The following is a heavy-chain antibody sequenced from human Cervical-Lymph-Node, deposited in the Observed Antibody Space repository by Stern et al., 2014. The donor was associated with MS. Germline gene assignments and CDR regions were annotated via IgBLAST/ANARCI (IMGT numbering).Heavy chain of an antibody. CDR3: AKGMYYNTPPFDY. CDR2: ISWNSGNI. CDR1: GFTFDDYA. Sequence: EVQLVESGGGLVQPGRSLRLSCAASGFTFDDYAMHWVRQAPGKGLEWVSGISWNSGNIGYADSVKGRFTISRDHAKKSPYMQMNSLRAEDTALYYCAKGMYYNTPPFDYWGKGSLVTGS. D-gene: IGHD2-8*01. J-gene: IGHJ4*02. V-gene: IGHV3-9*01.